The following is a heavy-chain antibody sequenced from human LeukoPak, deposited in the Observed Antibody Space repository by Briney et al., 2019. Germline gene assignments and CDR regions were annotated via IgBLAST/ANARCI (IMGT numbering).Heavy chain of an antibody. CDR3: ARSFQYSYDR. D-gene: IGHD3-22*01. CDR1: GYTFTNYY. J-gene: IGHJ4*02. Sequence: ASVKVSCKASGYTFTNYYMHWVRQAPGQGLEWMGIVNPSGSSTTYAQKFQGRVTMTGDTSTSTVYMELSSLRSADTAVYYCARSFQYSYDRWGQGTLVTVSS. V-gene: IGHV1-46*01. CDR2: VNPSGSST.